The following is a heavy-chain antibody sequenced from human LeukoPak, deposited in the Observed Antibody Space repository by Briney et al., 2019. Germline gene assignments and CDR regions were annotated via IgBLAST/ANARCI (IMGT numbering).Heavy chain of an antibody. V-gene: IGHV4-34*01. Sequence: SETLSLTCAVYGGSFSGYYWSWIRQPPGKGLEWIGEINHSGSTNYNPSLKSRVTISVDTSKNQFSLKLSSVTAADTAVYYCARGMRRGYYDSSGYYFNWFDPWGQGTLVTVSS. CDR3: ARGMRRGYYDSSGYYFNWFDP. D-gene: IGHD3-22*01. CDR1: GGSFSGYY. J-gene: IGHJ5*02. CDR2: INHSGST.